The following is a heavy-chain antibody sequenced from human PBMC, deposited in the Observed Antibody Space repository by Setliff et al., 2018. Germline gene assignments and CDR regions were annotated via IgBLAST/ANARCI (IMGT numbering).Heavy chain of an antibody. Sequence: GASVKVSCKASGGTFSSYAISWVRQAPGQGLEWMGGIIPLLDIAKYAEKFKGRVTITADESTSTAYMELSSLRSEDTAVYYCATGGQINYNFWSGYGVDYYMDVWAKGTTVTVSS. J-gene: IGHJ6*03. CDR2: IIPLLDIA. V-gene: IGHV1-69*10. CDR1: GGTFSSYA. CDR3: ATGGQINYNFWSGYGVDYYMDV. D-gene: IGHD3-3*01.